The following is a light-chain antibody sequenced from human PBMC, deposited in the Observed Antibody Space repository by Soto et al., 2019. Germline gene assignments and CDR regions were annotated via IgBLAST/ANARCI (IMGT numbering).Light chain of an antibody. Sequence: EIVLTQSPGTLSLSPGERATLSCRASQSISSSYLAWYQQKPGQAPRLLLYAASSRATGIPDRFSGSGSGTDFTLTISRLEPEDFAVYYGQQYGSSPYTFGQGTQLEIK. CDR1: QSISSSY. V-gene: IGKV3-20*01. J-gene: IGKJ2*01. CDR2: AAS. CDR3: QQYGSSPYT.